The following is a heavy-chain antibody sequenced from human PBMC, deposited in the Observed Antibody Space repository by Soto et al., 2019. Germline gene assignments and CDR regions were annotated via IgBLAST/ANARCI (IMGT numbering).Heavy chain of an antibody. V-gene: IGHV4-39*01. J-gene: IGHJ4*02. D-gene: IGHD6-13*01. Sequence: ETLSLTCTVSGGSISSSSYYWGWIRQPPGKGLEWIGSIYYSGSTYYNPSLKSRVTISVDTSKNQFSLKLSSVTAADTAVYYCARALPQQLHDWGQGTLVTVSS. CDR2: IYYSGST. CDR1: GGSISSSSYY. CDR3: ARALPQQLHD.